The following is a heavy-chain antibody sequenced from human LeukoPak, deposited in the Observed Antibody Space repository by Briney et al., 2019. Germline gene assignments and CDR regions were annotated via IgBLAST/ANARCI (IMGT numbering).Heavy chain of an antibody. V-gene: IGHV1-2*02. J-gene: IGHJ4*02. Sequence: RASVKVSCKASGYTFTDYYMHWVRQAPGQGLEWMGWINSNSGDTKYAQKFQGRVTMTRDMSISTAYMELSRLRSDDTAVYYCERVVVTALVGFDYWGQGTLVTVSS. CDR3: ERVVVTALVGFDY. CDR2: INSNSGDT. D-gene: IGHD2-21*02. CDR1: GYTFTDYY.